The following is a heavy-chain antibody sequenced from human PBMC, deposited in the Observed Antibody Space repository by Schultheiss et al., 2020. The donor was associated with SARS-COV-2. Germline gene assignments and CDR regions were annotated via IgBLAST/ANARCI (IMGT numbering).Heavy chain of an antibody. CDR1: GYSISSGYY. D-gene: IGHD4-17*01. CDR3: ASMTTVTFDAFDI. V-gene: IGHV4-38-2*02. Sequence: SETLSLTCTVSGYSISSGYYWSWIRQPPGKGLEWIGYISYSGITNYNPSLKSRVTISVDTSKNQFSLNLSSVTAADTAVYYCASMTTVTFDAFDIWGQGTMVTVSS. J-gene: IGHJ3*02. CDR2: ISYSGIT.